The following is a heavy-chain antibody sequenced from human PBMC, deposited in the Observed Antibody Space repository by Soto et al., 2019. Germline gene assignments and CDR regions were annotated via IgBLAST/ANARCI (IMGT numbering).Heavy chain of an antibody. V-gene: IGHV4-59*01. Sequence: SETLSLTCTVSGGSISSYYWSWIRQPPGKGLEWIGYIYYSGSTNYNPSLKSRVTISVDTSKNQFSLKLSSVTAADTAVYYCARVEGPAAGIDYWGQGTLVTVSS. CDR1: GGSISSYY. D-gene: IGHD6-13*01. CDR3: ARVEGPAAGIDY. CDR2: IYYSGST. J-gene: IGHJ4*02.